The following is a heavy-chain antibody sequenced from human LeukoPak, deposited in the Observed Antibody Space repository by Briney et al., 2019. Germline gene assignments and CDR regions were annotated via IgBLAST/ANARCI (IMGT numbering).Heavy chain of an antibody. D-gene: IGHD1-26*01. CDR3: AKEYSGSFSPFPSYFDY. CDR2: ITSSNNYV. J-gene: IGHJ4*02. V-gene: IGHV3-21*04. CDR1: EFTFSNYS. Sequence: GGSLRLSCAASEFTFSNYSMNWVRQAPGKGLEWVSSITSSNNYVYYADSVEGRFTISRDNAKNTLYLQMNSLRAEDTAVYYCAKEYSGSFSPFPSYFDYWGQGTLVTVSS.